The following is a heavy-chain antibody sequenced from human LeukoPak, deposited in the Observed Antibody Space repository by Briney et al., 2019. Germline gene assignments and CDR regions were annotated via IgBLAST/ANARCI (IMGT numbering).Heavy chain of an antibody. D-gene: IGHD3-10*01. V-gene: IGHV4-34*01. CDR3: ARDPSGSGSFQPLDFDY. CDR2: INHSGST. CDR1: GGSFSGYY. Sequence: PSETLSLTCAVYGGSFSGYYWSWIRQPPGKGLEWIGEINHSGSTNYNPSLKSRVTISVDTSKNQFSLKLSSVTAADTAVYYCARDPSGSGSFQPLDFDYWGQGTLVTVSS. J-gene: IGHJ4*02.